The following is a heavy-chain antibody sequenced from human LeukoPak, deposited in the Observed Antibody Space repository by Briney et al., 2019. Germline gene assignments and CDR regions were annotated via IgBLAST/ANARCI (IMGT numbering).Heavy chain of an antibody. CDR2: ISYDGSNK. V-gene: IGHV3-30*18. J-gene: IGHJ4*02. D-gene: IGHD6-19*01. CDR3: AKVEPGYSSGSIDY. Sequence: GGSLRLSCAASGFTFSNAWMSWVRQAPGKGLEWVAVISYDGSNKYYADSVEGRFTISRDNSKDTLYPQMNSLRAEDTAVYYCAKVEPGYSSGSIDYWGQGTLVTVSS. CDR1: GFTFSNAW.